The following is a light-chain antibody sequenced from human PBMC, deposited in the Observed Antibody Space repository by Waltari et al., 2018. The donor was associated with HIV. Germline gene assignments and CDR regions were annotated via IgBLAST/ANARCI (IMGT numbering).Light chain of an antibody. CDR1: NSDVGRYNL. CDR3: CSYAGTSTLVV. J-gene: IGLJ2*01. V-gene: IGLV2-23*03. CDR2: EGS. Sequence: QSALTQPASVSGSPGQSITISCTGTNSDVGRYNLVSWYQQHPGKAPKPMIYEGSKRPSGVSNRFSGSKSGNTASLTISGLQAEDEADYYCCSYAGTSTLVVFGGGTKLTVL.